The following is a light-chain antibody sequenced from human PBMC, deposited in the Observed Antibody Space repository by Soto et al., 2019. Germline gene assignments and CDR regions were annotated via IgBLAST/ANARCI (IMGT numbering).Light chain of an antibody. CDR3: QQRAGWPTT. CDR1: QSVSTF. V-gene: IGKV3-11*01. CDR2: NAS. Sequence: EIVLTQSPATLSLSPGERAILSCRASQSVSTFLAWFQQKPGQPPRLLIYNASNRTTGIPARFGGSGSGTDFTLTISSLEPEDFAVYYCQQRAGWPTTFGQGTRLEIK. J-gene: IGKJ5*01.